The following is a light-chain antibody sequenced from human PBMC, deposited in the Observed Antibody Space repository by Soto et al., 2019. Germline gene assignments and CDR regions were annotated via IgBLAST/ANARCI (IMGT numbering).Light chain of an antibody. J-gene: IGKJ1*01. Sequence: ETVLTQSPGTLSLSPGQRATLSCRASQCVSGSRLAWYHQKPGQAPRLLIYGAFNRVTGIPVRFSGSGSGTDFALTISRLEPEDFAVYCCQQYGNSPSSFGQGTKVEIK. CDR2: GAF. CDR1: QCVSGSR. CDR3: QQYGNSPSS. V-gene: IGKV3-20*01.